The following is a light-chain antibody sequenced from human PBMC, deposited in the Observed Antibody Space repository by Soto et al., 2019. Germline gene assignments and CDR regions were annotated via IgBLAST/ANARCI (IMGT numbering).Light chain of an antibody. V-gene: IGKV2D-29*01. CDR3: QQANSFPLT. Sequence: DIVMTQTPLSLSVTPGQPASISCKSSQSLLHSDGKTYLYWYLQKPGQPPQLLIYEVSNRFSGVPDRFSGSGSGTDFTLTISSLQPEDFATYYCQQANSFPLTFGGGTKVEIK. CDR1: QSLLHSDGKTY. J-gene: IGKJ4*01. CDR2: EVS.